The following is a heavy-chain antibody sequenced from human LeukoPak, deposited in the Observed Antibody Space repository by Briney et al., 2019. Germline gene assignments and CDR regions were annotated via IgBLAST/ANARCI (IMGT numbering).Heavy chain of an antibody. CDR3: ARVMSGSYEGNDAFDI. CDR1: GYTFTGYG. D-gene: IGHD1-26*01. Sequence: ASVKVSCKASGYTFTGYGISWVRQAPGQGLEWMGWVSAYNGNTNYAQKFQGRVTMTTDTPTSTVYMELRSLRSDDTAVYYCARVMSGSYEGNDAFDIWGQGTMVTVSS. J-gene: IGHJ3*02. CDR2: VSAYNGNT. V-gene: IGHV1-18*01.